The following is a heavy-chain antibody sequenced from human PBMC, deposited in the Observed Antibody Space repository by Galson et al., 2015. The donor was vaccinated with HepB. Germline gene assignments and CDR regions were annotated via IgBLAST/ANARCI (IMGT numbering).Heavy chain of an antibody. CDR2: IKEDGTEK. CDR3: ARDFRMVRGTINLGSWYYYMDV. CDR1: GFTFNSYW. J-gene: IGHJ6*03. Sequence: SLRLSCAASGFTFNSYWMSWVRQAPGKGLEWVANIKEDGTEKYYVDSVKGRFTISRDNVKKSLYLQMKSLRAEDTALYYCARDFRMVRGTINLGSWYYYMDVWGKGTTVTVSS. D-gene: IGHD3-10*01. V-gene: IGHV3-7*01.